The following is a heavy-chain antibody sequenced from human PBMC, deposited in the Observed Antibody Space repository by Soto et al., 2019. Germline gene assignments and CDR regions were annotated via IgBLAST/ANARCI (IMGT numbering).Heavy chain of an antibody. V-gene: IGHV2-5*02. CDR3: AHAYGGRSLY. Sequence: QITLKESGPTLVKPTQTLTLTCTFSGFSLSTSRVGVGWIRQPPGKALEWLAVIYWDDAKTYRPSLKSRLTITKDTSKNQLALTMTNMDPLDTATYYCAHAYGGRSLYWGQGTLVTVSS. CDR2: IYWDDAK. J-gene: IGHJ4*02. CDR1: GFSLSTSRVG. D-gene: IGHD1-26*01.